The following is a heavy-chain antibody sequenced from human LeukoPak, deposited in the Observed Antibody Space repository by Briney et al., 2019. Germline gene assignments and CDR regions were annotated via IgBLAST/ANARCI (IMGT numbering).Heavy chain of an antibody. D-gene: IGHD3-22*01. Sequence: PSETLSLTCTVSGGSINSGSYYWSWIRQPAGKGLEWMGHFYTSGHTSYNPSLKNRVTMSVDTSKNQFSLKLRSVTAADTAVYYCARDRYYYDSTGSPFDYWGQGTLVTVSS. CDR2: FYTSGHT. CDR3: ARDRYYYDSTGSPFDY. V-gene: IGHV4-61*09. J-gene: IGHJ4*02. CDR1: GGSINSGSYY.